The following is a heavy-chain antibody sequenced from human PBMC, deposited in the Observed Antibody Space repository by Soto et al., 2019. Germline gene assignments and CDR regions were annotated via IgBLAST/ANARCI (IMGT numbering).Heavy chain of an antibody. J-gene: IGHJ3*02. Sequence: EVQLVETGGGLIQPGGSLRLSCAASGFTVSSNYMSWVRQAPGKGLEWVSVIYSGGSTYYADSVKGRFTISRDNSKNPLYLQMNSLRAEDTAVYYCARGPPNDAFDIWGQGTMVTVSS. CDR2: IYSGGST. CDR3: ARGPPNDAFDI. V-gene: IGHV3-53*02. CDR1: GFTVSSNY.